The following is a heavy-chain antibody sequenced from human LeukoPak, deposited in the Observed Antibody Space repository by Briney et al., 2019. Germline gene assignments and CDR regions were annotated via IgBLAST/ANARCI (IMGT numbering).Heavy chain of an antibody. CDR1: GFTFSSYW. CDR3: ARGGVRYFDWLAHESPRGFDP. CDR2: IKQDGSEK. V-gene: IGHV3-7*01. D-gene: IGHD3-9*01. Sequence: GGSLRLSCAASGFTFSSYWMSWVRQAPGKGLEWVANIKQDGSEKYYVDSVKGRFTISRDNAKNSLYLQMNSLRAEDTAVYYCARGGVRYFDWLAHESPRGFDPWGQGALVTVSS. J-gene: IGHJ5*02.